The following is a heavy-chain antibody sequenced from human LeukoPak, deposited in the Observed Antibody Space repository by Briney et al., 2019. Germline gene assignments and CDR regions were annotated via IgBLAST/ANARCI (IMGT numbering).Heavy chain of an antibody. CDR1: GGSISSYY. J-gene: IGHJ4*02. CDR2: IYHSGTTYSGST. Sequence: SETLSLTCSVSGGSISSYYWSWIRQPPGKGLEWIGSIYHSGTTYSGSTYYNPSLKSRVTISLDTSKNQFSLKVGSMTAADTAVYYCARAGGYGLIDYWGQGTMVTVSS. V-gene: IGHV4-59*12. CDR3: ARAGGYGLIDY. D-gene: IGHD5-18*01.